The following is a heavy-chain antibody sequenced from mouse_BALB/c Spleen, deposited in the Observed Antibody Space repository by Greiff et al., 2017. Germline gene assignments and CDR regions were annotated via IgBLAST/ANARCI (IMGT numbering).Heavy chain of an antibody. CDR3: TRRDLVARDWYFDV. V-gene: IGHV1-5*01. J-gene: IGHJ1*01. CDR2: IYPGNSDT. CDR1: GYTFTSYW. Sequence: EVQLVESGTVLARPGASVKMSCKASGYTFTSYWMHWVKQRPGQGLEWIGAIYPGNSDTSYNQKFKGKAKLTAVTSTSTAYMELSSLTNEDSAVYYCTRRDLVARDWYFDVWGAGTTVTVSS.